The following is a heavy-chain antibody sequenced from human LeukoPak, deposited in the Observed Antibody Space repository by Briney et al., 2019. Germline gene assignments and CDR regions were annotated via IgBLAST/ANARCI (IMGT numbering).Heavy chain of an antibody. J-gene: IGHJ4*02. CDR1: GFTFSNYN. Sequence: GSLRLSCAASGFTFSNYNMNWVRQAPGKGLEWIGEINHSGSTNYNPSLKSRVTISVDTSKNQFSLKLSSVTAADTAVYYCARQGVRGASYWGQGTLVTVPS. V-gene: IGHV4-34*01. CDR2: INHSGST. CDR3: ARQGVRGASY. D-gene: IGHD3-10*01.